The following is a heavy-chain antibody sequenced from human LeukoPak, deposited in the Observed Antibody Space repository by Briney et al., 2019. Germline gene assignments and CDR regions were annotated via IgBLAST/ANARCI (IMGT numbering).Heavy chain of an antibody. J-gene: IGHJ5*02. D-gene: IGHD2-2*01. CDR2: ISAYNGNT. Sequence: ASVKVSCKASGYTFTSYGISCVRQAPGQGLEWMEWISAYNGNTNYAQKLQGRVTMTTDTSTSTAYMELRSLRSDDTAVYYCARGAPGYQLLDHNWFDPWGQGTLVTVSS. CDR1: GYTFTSYG. CDR3: ARGAPGYQLLDHNWFDP. V-gene: IGHV1-18*01.